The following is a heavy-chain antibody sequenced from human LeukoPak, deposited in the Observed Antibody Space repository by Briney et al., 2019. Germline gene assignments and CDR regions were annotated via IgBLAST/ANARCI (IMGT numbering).Heavy chain of an antibody. CDR2: ISSNGGST. D-gene: IGHD4-17*01. V-gene: IGHV3-64*01. CDR1: GFTFSSYA. J-gene: IGHJ4*02. CDR3: AREGDDYGDYGRADY. Sequence: AGGSLRLSCAASGFTFSSYAMHWVRQAPGKGLEYVSAISSNGGSTYYANSVKGRFTISRDNSKNTLYLQMGSLRAEDMAVYYCAREGDDYGDYGRADYWGQGTLVTVSS.